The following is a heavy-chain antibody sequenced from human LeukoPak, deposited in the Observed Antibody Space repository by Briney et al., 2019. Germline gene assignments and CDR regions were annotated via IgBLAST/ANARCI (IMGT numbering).Heavy chain of an antibody. CDR2: INSDGTTT. Sequence: GGSLRLSCAASGFTFSSYWMHWVRQGPGKELTWVSHINSDGTTTNYADSVKGRFTISRDNAKNSLYLQMNSLRAEDTAVYYCASEQTPVYYDILTGYLPGDAFDIWGQGTMVTVSS. CDR1: GFTFSSYW. V-gene: IGHV3-74*01. J-gene: IGHJ3*02. CDR3: ASEQTPVYYDILTGYLPGDAFDI. D-gene: IGHD3-9*01.